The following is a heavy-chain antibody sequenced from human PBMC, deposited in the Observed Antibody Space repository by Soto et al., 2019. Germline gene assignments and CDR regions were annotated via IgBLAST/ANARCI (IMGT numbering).Heavy chain of an antibody. V-gene: IGHV1-8*01. J-gene: IGHJ4*02. CDR1: GYTFTSYD. D-gene: IGHD1-26*01. CDR3: ASEANSASSDY. Sequence: QVQLVQSGAEVKKPGASVKVSCKASGYTFTSYDINWVRQATGQGLEWMGWMNPNSGNTGYAQKFQGRVTMTSNTSIITAYPELSSLRSEDTAVHFCASEANSASSDYGGQGTLVTVSS. CDR2: MNPNSGNT.